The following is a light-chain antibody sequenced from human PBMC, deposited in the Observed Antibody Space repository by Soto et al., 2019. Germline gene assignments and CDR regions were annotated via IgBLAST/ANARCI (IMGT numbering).Light chain of an antibody. CDR2: GNI. J-gene: IGLJ2*01. V-gene: IGLV1-40*01. CDR1: SSNIGAGYD. Sequence: QSVLTQPPSVSGAPGQRVTISCTGSSSNIGAGYDVHWYQQLPGTAPKLLIYGNINRPSGVPDRFSGSKSGTSASLAITGLQAEDEADYYCQSYDSSLSGPWVFGGGTKVTVL. CDR3: QSYDSSLSGPWV.